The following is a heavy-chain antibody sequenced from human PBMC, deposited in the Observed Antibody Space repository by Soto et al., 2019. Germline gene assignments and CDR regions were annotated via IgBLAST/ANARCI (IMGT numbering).Heavy chain of an antibody. D-gene: IGHD3-16*01. Sequence: EVQMVETGGGLSQPGGSLRLSCAVSGFIVSSKYMTWVRQAPGKGLEWVSVIYTGGSTHYADSARGRFTISRDSSKNTLYLQMNSLRAEDAAVYYCTTYTGYCMDVWGQGTTVTVSS. J-gene: IGHJ6*02. V-gene: IGHV3-53*02. CDR1: GFIVSSKY. CDR3: TTYTGYCMDV. CDR2: IYTGGST.